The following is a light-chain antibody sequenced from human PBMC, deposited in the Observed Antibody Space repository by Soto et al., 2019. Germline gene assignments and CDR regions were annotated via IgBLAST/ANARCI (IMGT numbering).Light chain of an antibody. CDR2: GTS. CDR1: QSVTSTF. Sequence: EIVLTQSPGTLSLSPGERANLSCRASQSVTSTFLAWFQQRPGQAPRLLIYGTSSRATGTPPRFSGSGSGTDFTLTISRLEPEDFAVYYCQQYGSSPYTFGQGTKLEI. CDR3: QQYGSSPYT. V-gene: IGKV3-20*01. J-gene: IGKJ2*01.